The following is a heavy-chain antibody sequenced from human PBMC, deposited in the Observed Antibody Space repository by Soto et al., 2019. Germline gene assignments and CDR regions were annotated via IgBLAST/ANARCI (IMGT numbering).Heavy chain of an antibody. CDR2: IWYDGSDK. CDR1: GFTFSSYA. J-gene: IGHJ6*02. CDR3: ALSTVTTWGYYYGMDV. V-gene: IGHV3-33*01. Sequence: QVQLVESGGGVVQPGRSLRLSCAASGFTFSSYAMHWVRQAPGKGLEWLAVIWYDGSDKYYADSVKGRFTISRDNSKNTLYLQMNSLRAEDTAVYYCALSTVTTWGYYYGMDVWGQGTTVTVSS. D-gene: IGHD4-4*01.